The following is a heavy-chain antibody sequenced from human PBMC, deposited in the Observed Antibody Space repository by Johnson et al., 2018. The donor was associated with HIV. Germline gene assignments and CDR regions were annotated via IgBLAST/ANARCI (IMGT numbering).Heavy chain of an antibody. Sequence: QVQLVESGGGVVQPGRSLRLSCVASGFTFSSYTMHWVRQAPGKGLEWVAVISYDGSNKYYADSVKGRFTISRDNSKNTLYLQMNSLRAEDTAVYYCARGRKTVTTVRPSACDIWGQGTMVTVSS. CDR2: ISYDGSNK. CDR3: ARGRKTVTTVRPSACDI. D-gene: IGHD4-17*01. CDR1: GFTFSSYT. V-gene: IGHV3-30-3*01. J-gene: IGHJ3*02.